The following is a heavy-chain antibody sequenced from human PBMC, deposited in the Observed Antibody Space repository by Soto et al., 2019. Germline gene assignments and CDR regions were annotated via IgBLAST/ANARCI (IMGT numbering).Heavy chain of an antibody. Sequence: QDKGKGLEWVAVIWYDGSNKYYADSVKGRFTISRDNSKNTLYLQMNSLRAEDTAVYYRASQVTTADVNAFDIWGQGTMVTV. D-gene: IGHD4-17*01. CDR2: IWYDGSNK. CDR3: ASQVTTADVNAFDI. V-gene: IGHV3-33*01. J-gene: IGHJ3*02.